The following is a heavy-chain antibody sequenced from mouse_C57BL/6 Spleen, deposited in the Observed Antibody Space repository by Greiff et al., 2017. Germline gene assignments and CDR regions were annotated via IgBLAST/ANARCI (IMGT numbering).Heavy chain of an antibody. CDR1: GYTFTGYW. D-gene: IGHD1-1*01. J-gene: IGHJ4*01. CDR2: ILPGSGST. V-gene: IGHV1-9*01. Sequence: QVQLKESGAELMKPGASVKLSCKATGYTFTGYWIEWVKQRPGHGLEWIGEILPGSGSTNYNEKFKGKATFTADTSSNTAYMQLSSLTTEDSAIYYCARRLRYYGSSPRAMDYWGQGTSVTVSS. CDR3: ARRLRYYGSSPRAMDY.